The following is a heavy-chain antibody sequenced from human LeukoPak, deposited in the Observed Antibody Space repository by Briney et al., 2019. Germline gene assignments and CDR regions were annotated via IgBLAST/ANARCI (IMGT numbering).Heavy chain of an antibody. D-gene: IGHD3-9*01. CDR1: LYTFTIYS. J-gene: IGHJ4*02. Sequence: GGSLRLSCAPSLYTFTIYSMSGGPDAREGGVECVSSICSSGSNIYYAGSEKGRFSVSRDNGKNSLYLEMNSRRAEDTAVYYCARSIGSDWSPFDCWGQGTLVSVSS. CDR2: ICSSGSNI. V-gene: IGHV3-21*01. CDR3: ARSIGSDWSPFDC.